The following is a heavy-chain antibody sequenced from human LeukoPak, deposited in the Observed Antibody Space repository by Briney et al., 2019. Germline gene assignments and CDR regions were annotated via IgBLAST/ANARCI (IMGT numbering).Heavy chain of an antibody. CDR3: AKNGQSGFSFDP. CDR1: GGSLNNYY. J-gene: IGHJ5*02. V-gene: IGHV4-34*01. CDR2: GNHNGGT. Sequence: SETLSLTCAVYGGSLNNYYWSWIRQSPGKGLEWLGEGNHNGGTKYNPSLKSRVTISADSSRNQLSLKLTSVTAADTAVYYCAKNGQSGFSFDPWGQGTLVTVSS. D-gene: IGHD1-26*01.